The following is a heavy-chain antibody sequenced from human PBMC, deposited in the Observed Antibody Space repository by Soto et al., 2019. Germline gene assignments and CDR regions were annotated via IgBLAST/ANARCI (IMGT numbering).Heavy chain of an antibody. Sequence: QVQLAQSGGEVKKPGASVRVSCRASGYTFPTYGIAWVRQAPGQGLEWMGWISVYNGFTHYAQKFRGRVTVTTETSTSTVHMELRSLSSDDTAVYYCAREFEGHSSSWPFDYWGQGTLVTVSA. CDR3: AREFEGHSSSWPFDY. CDR2: ISVYNGFT. V-gene: IGHV1-18*01. CDR1: GYTFPTYG. D-gene: IGHD6-13*01. J-gene: IGHJ4*02.